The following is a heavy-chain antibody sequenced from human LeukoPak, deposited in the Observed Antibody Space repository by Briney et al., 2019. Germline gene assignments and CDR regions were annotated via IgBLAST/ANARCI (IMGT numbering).Heavy chain of an antibody. CDR2: ISAYNGNT. D-gene: IGHD2-2*01. CDR1: GYTFTSYG. J-gene: IGHJ4*02. V-gene: IGHV1-18*01. Sequence: ASVKVSCKASGYTFTSYGISWVRQAPGQGLEWMGWISAYNGNTNYAQKLQGRVTVTTDTSTSTAYMELRSLRSDDTAIYYCASRLYCSNTRCRNFPFAYWGQGTLVTVSS. CDR3: ASRLYCSNTRCRNFPFAY.